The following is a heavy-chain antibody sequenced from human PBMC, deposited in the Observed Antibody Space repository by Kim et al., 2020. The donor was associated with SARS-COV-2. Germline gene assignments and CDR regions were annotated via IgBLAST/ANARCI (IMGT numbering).Heavy chain of an antibody. Sequence: ASVKVSCKASGYTFPGYYIHWVRQAPGQGLEWMGRINPNSGGTNYAQKFQGRVTMTRDTSIRTAYMELSSLRSDETAVYYCARAKLDYWGQGTLVTVSS. CDR2: INPNSGGT. V-gene: IGHV1-2*06. CDR3: ARAKLDY. J-gene: IGHJ4*02. CDR1: GYTFPGYY.